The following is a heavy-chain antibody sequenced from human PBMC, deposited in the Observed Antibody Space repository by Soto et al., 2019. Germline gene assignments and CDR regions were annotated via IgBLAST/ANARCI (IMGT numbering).Heavy chain of an antibody. CDR3: ARDKVAAANYYFDY. Sequence: GGSLRLSCAASGFTFDDYGMSWVRQAPGKGLEWVSGINWNGGSTGYADSVKGRFTISRDNAKNSLYLQMNSLRAEDTALYYCARDKVAAANYYFDYWGQGTLVTVSS. CDR2: INWNGGST. D-gene: IGHD6-13*01. J-gene: IGHJ4*02. CDR1: GFTFDDYG. V-gene: IGHV3-20*04.